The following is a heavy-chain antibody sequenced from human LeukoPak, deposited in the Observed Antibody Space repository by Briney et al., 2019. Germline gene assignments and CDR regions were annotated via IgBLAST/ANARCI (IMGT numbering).Heavy chain of an antibody. CDR3: ARDKKSGESSEIDY. Sequence: GGSLSLSCVASGFTFTSYAMSWVRQAPGKGLVWVSRINRDGSTTKYADSVKGRFTVSRDNAKNTLNLQMNSLRAEDTAVYYCARDKKSGESSEIDYWGQGTLVTVSS. D-gene: IGHD3-10*01. CDR2: INRDGSTT. CDR1: GFTFTSYA. J-gene: IGHJ4*02. V-gene: IGHV3-74*03.